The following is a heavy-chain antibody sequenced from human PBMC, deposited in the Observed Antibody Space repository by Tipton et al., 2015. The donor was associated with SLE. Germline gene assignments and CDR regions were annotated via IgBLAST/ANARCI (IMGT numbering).Heavy chain of an antibody. CDR2: IRYDGSNK. Sequence: SLRLSCAASGFTFSSYGMHWVRQAPGKGLEWVAFIRYDGSNKYYADSVKGRFTISRDNSKNTLYLQMNSLRAEDTAVYYCAKDRDYYDSSGYDYWGQGTLVTVSS. J-gene: IGHJ4*02. CDR3: AKDRDYYDSSGYDY. CDR1: GFTFSSYG. D-gene: IGHD3-22*01. V-gene: IGHV3-30*02.